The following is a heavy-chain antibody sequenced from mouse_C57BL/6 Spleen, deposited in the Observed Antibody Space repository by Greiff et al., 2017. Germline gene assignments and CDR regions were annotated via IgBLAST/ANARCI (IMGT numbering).Heavy chain of an antibody. CDR1: GFTFSDYG. CDR3: ARRPGTDYAMDY. J-gene: IGHJ4*01. D-gene: IGHD3-3*01. V-gene: IGHV5-17*01. CDR2: ISRGSSTI. Sequence: DVHLVESGGGLVKPGGSLKLSCAASGFTFSDYGMHWVRQAPEKGLEWVAYISRGSSTIYYADTVKGRFTISRDNAKNTLFLQMTSLRSEDTAMYYYARRPGTDYAMDYWGQGTSVTVSS.